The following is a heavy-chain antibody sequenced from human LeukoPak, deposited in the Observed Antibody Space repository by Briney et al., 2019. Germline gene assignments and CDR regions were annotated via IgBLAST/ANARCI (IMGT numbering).Heavy chain of an antibody. CDR1: GFTFTGFA. CDR2: ISYDGSNK. CDR3: ARVGGDVLSGHRTGYYYAMDV. Sequence: GRSLRLSCAASGFTFTGFAMYWVRQAPGKGLEWVALISYDGSNKYYADSVKGRFTISRDNSKNTVYLQMNSPRAEDTAVYYCARVGGDVLSGHRTGYYYAMDVWGQGTTVTVSS. V-gene: IGHV3-30*04. J-gene: IGHJ6*02. D-gene: IGHD3-3*01.